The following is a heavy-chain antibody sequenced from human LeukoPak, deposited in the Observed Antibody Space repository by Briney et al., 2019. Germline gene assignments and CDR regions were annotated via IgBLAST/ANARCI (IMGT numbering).Heavy chain of an antibody. CDR3: ATTLTRDSSGSYGALDY. V-gene: IGHV3-21*01. J-gene: IGHJ4*02. Sequence: GGSLRLSCAASGFTFSSNSMNWVRQAPGKGLEWVSSISDISDYIYYADSVKGRFTISRDNGKNSLYLQLNSLRVEDTAVYYCATTLTRDSSGSYGALDYWGQGALVTVSS. CDR2: ISDISDYI. D-gene: IGHD6-19*01. CDR1: GFTFSSNS.